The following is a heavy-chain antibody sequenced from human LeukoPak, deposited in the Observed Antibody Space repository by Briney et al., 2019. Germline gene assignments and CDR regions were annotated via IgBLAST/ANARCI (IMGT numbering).Heavy chain of an antibody. Sequence: PGGSLRLSSAASGFTFSSYWMSWVRQAPGKGLEWVANIKQDGSEKYYVDSVKGRFTISRDNAKNSLYLRMNSLRAEDTAAYYCARDRFGLKPSFDYWGQGTLVTVSS. D-gene: IGHD3-16*01. CDR3: ARDRFGLKPSFDY. J-gene: IGHJ4*02. V-gene: IGHV3-7*01. CDR1: GFTFSSYW. CDR2: IKQDGSEK.